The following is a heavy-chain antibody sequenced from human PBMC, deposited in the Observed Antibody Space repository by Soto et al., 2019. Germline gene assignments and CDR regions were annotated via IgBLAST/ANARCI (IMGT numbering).Heavy chain of an antibody. J-gene: IGHJ1*01. CDR3: VKDASINWYSGHFRH. CDR2: INWNSGSI. V-gene: IGHV3-9*01. CDR1: GFTFDDYA. D-gene: IGHD6-13*01. Sequence: EVQLVESGGGLVQPGRSLRLSCAASGFTFDDYAMHWDRQVPGKGLEWVSGINWNSGSIGYGDSVKGRFAISRDNAKNSLHLQMNSLSAEDTAFYCCVKDASINWYSGHFRHWAQGTLVTVSS.